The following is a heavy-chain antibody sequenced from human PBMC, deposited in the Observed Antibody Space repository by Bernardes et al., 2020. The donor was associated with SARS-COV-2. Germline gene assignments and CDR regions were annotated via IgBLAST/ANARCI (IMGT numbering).Heavy chain of an antibody. V-gene: IGHV3-23*01. D-gene: IGHD3-10*01. CDR2: ISGSGGST. J-gene: IGHJ5*02. Sequence: GGSLRLSCTASGFTFSSSAMHWVRQAPGKGPEWVSTISGSGGSTYYADSVKGRFTISRDNSKNTLYLQMNSLRAEDTAVFYCAGYGSGSYKWFDPWGQGTLVTVSS. CDR3: AGYGSGSYKWFDP. CDR1: GFTFSSSA.